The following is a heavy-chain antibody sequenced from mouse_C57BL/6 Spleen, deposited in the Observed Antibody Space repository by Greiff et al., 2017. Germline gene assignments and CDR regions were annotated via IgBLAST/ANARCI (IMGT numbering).Heavy chain of an antibody. CDR1: GFTFSDSG. CDR2: ISSGSSTM. Sequence: EVQVVESGGGLVKPGGSLKLSCAASGFTFSDSGMHWVRQAPEKGLEWVAYISSGSSTMYYADTVQGRFTISRDNAKNTLFLQMTRLRSEDTAMYYCARREGYSSMDYWGQGTSVTVSS. J-gene: IGHJ4*01. CDR3: ARREGYSSMDY. D-gene: IGHD2-3*01. V-gene: IGHV5-17*01.